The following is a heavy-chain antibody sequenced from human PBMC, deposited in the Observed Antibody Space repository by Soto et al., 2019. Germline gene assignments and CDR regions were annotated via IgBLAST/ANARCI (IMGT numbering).Heavy chain of an antibody. J-gene: IGHJ5*02. CDR3: ASVYSSGYYHWFDP. CDR1: GGYISSGGYY. CDR2: IYYSGST. V-gene: IGHV4-31*03. Sequence: SETLSLTCTVSGGYISSGGYYWSWIRQHPGKGLEWIGYIYYSGSTYYNPSLKSRVTISVDTSKNQFSLKLSSVTAADTAVYYCASVYSSGYYHWFDPWGQGTLVTVSS. D-gene: IGHD3-22*01.